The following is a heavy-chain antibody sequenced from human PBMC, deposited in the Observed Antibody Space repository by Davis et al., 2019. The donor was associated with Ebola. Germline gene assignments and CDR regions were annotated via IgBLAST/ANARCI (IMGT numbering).Heavy chain of an antibody. CDR1: GGSISSGGYY. Sequence: LRLSCTVSGGSISSGGYYWSWIRQHPGKGLEWIGYIYYSGSTYYNPSLKSRVTISVDTSKNQFSLKLSSVTAADTAVYYCARGPPSIAARVFDYWGQGTLVTVSS. V-gene: IGHV4-31*03. CDR3: ARGPPSIAARVFDY. D-gene: IGHD6-6*01. J-gene: IGHJ4*02. CDR2: IYYSGST.